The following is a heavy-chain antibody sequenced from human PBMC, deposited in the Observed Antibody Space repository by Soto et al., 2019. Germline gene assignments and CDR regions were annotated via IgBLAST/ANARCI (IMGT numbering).Heavy chain of an antibody. J-gene: IGHJ6*02. CDR2: IYYSGST. D-gene: IGHD3-22*01. V-gene: IGHV4-39*02. Sequence: QLQLQESGPGLVKPSETLSLTCTVSGGSISSSSYYWGWIRQPPGKGLEWIGSIYYSGSTYYNPSLKSRVTISVDTSKNQFSLKLSSVTAADTAVYYCARDHYYYDSSGSEFLDYYYYGMDVWGQGTTVTVSS. CDR1: GGSISSSSYY. CDR3: ARDHYYYDSSGSEFLDYYYYGMDV.